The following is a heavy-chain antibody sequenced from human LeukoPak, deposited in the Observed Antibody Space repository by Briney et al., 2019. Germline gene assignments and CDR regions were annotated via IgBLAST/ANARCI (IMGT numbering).Heavy chain of an antibody. D-gene: IGHD1-20*01. Sequence: PSETLSLTCAVYGGPFSGYYWSWPRHPPGKGREWIGEINHSGSTNYNPSLKSRVTISVDTSKNQFSLKLSSVTAADTAVYYCARGNWNDVEAYYFDYWGQGTLVTVSS. J-gene: IGHJ4*02. CDR1: GGPFSGYY. V-gene: IGHV4-34*01. CDR2: INHSGST. CDR3: ARGNWNDVEAYYFDY.